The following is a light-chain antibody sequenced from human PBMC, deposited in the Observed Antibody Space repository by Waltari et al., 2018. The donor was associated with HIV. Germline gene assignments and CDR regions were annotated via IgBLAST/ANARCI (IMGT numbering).Light chain of an antibody. V-gene: IGLV1-40*01. CDR2: ANT. J-gene: IGLJ3*02. CDR1: SSNIGSGYD. Sequence: QSVLTQPPSVSGAPGQRVSISCSGGSSNIGSGYDVHLYQQFPGRAPKLLIYANTNRPSGVPDRFSGSKSGYSASLVITGLQAEDDADYYCQSYDSSLSGWVFGGGTKLTVL. CDR3: QSYDSSLSGWV.